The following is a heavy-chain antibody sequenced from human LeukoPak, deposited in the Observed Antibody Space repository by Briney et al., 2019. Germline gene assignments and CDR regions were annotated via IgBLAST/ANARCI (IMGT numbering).Heavy chain of an antibody. Sequence: GGSLRLSSADSGFTSDDYGMSCVRPAPGKGLEWVSGINWNGGSTGYADSVKGRFTISRDNAKNSLYLQMNSLRAEDTALYYCARAGRYCSGGSCYFYYFDYWGQGTLVTVSS. D-gene: IGHD2-15*01. CDR1: GFTSDDYG. J-gene: IGHJ4*02. CDR3: ARAGRYCSGGSCYFYYFDY. V-gene: IGHV3-20*03. CDR2: INWNGGST.